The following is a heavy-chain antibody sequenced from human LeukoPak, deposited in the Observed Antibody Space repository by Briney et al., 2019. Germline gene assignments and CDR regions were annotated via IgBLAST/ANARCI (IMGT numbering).Heavy chain of an antibody. J-gene: IGHJ4*02. CDR2: IYYSGST. Sequence: GSLRLSCAASGFTFSSYAMSWVRQAPGKGLEWIGYIYYSGSTNYNPSLKSRVTISVDTSKNQFSLKLSSVTAADTAVYYCARHPRSGWYIQPIDYWGQGTLVTVSS. V-gene: IGHV4-59*08. D-gene: IGHD6-19*01. CDR1: GFTFSSYA. CDR3: ARHPRSGWYIQPIDY.